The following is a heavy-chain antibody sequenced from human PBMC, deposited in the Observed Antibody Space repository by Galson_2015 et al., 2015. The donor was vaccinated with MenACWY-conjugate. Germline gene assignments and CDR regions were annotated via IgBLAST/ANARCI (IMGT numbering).Heavy chain of an antibody. D-gene: IGHD3-22*01. J-gene: IGHJ4*02. CDR2: ISSSSSYI. CDR3: AKSPYYDSSGYYPFDY. CDR1: GFTFSSYS. V-gene: IGHV3-21*01. Sequence: SLRLSCAASGFTFSSYSMNWVRQAPGKGLEWVSSISSSSSYIYYADSVKGRFTISRDNAKNTLYLQMNSLRAEDTAVYYCAKSPYYDSSGYYPFDYWGQGTLVTVSS.